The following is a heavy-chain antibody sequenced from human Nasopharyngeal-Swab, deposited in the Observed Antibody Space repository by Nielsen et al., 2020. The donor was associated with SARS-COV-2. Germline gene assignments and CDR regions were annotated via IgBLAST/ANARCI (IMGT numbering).Heavy chain of an antibody. Sequence: ASVKVSCKASGYTFTSYYMHWERQAPGQGLEWMGWINPNSGGTNYAQKFQGRVTMTRDTSISTAYMELSRLRSDDTAVYYCARDQTISSNAFDIWGQGTMVTVSS. V-gene: IGHV1-2*02. CDR2: INPNSGGT. D-gene: IGHD2-2*01. J-gene: IGHJ3*02. CDR3: ARDQTISSNAFDI. CDR1: GYTFTSYY.